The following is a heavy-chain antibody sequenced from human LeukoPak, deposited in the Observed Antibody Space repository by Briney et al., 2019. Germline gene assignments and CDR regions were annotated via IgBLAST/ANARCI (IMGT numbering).Heavy chain of an antibody. CDR3: ARVAAMVLIDAFDI. J-gene: IGHJ3*02. D-gene: IGHD5-18*01. CDR2: ISAYNGNT. CDR1: GYTFTSYG. V-gene: IGHV1-18*01. Sequence: ASVKVSCKASGYTFTSYGISWVRQAPGQGLEWMGWISAYNGNTNYAQKLRGRVTMTTDTSTSTAYMELRSLRSDDTAVYYCARVAAMVLIDAFDIWGQGTMVTVSS.